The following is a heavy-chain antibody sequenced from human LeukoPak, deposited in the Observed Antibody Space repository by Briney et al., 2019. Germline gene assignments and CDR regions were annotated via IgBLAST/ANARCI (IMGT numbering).Heavy chain of an antibody. CDR2: IYYSGST. D-gene: IGHD6-19*01. V-gene: IGHV4-59*01. CDR3: ASALNSYSSGLEYFQH. CDR1: GGSISSYY. J-gene: IGHJ1*01. Sequence: PSETLSLTCTVSGGSISSYYWSWIRHPPGKGLEWIGYIYYSGSTNYSPSLKSRVTISVDTSKNQFSLKLSSVTAADTAVYYCASALNSYSSGLEYFQHWGQGTLVTVSS.